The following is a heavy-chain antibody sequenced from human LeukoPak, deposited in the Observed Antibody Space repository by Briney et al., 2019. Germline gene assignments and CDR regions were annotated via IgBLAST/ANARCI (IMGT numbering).Heavy chain of an antibody. CDR2: INGGIGNT. V-gene: IGHV1-3*01. Sequence: ASVKVSCKASGYAFTHYAVHWVRQAPGQRLEWMGWINGGIGNTRYSQKFQGRVSITRDTSANTAYMELSSLRSEDTAVYYCARVEFNGGYSHLYWGQGTLLTVSS. CDR1: GYAFTHYA. CDR3: ARVEFNGGYSHLY. J-gene: IGHJ4*02. D-gene: IGHD5-12*01.